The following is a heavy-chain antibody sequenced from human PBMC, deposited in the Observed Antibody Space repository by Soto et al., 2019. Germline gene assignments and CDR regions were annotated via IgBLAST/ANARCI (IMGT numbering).Heavy chain of an antibody. V-gene: IGHV1-18*04. CDR2: ISGFNGNT. D-gene: IGHD6-19*01. Sequence: QLVQSGAEVKKPGASVKVSCKASGYTFTSYGISWVRQAPGQGPEWMGWISGFNGNTKYAQNLQGRLTLTTDTSTTTGYMELRSLRADDTAVYYCARDPNLQWLVPLPFDYWGQGTRVTVSS. CDR3: ARDPNLQWLVPLPFDY. CDR1: GYTFTSYG. J-gene: IGHJ4*02.